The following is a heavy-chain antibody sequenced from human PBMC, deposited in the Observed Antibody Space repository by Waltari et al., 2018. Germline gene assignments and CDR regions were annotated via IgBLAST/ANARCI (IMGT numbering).Heavy chain of an antibody. CDR1: GYTFTSYA. Sequence: QVQLVQSGAEVKKPGASVKVSCKASGYTFTSYAMHWVRQAPGQRLEWMGWINAGNGNTKYSQKFQGRVTITRDTSASTAYVELSSLRSEDTAVYYCARDGGLWNYYYYGMDVWGQGTTVTVSS. CDR2: INAGNGNT. J-gene: IGHJ6*02. V-gene: IGHV1-3*01. CDR3: ARDGGLWNYYYYGMDV. D-gene: IGHD3-16*01.